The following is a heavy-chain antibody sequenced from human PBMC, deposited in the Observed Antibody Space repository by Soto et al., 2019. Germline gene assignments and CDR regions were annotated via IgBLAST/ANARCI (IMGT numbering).Heavy chain of an antibody. CDR1: GGSVDSGNHY. J-gene: IGHJ4*02. D-gene: IGHD4-17*01. Sequence: QVLVQESGPGLVKPSQTLTLRCTVSGGSVDSGNHYWNWIRQPPGKGLEWIGYIYYGESTYYNPSLKSRAGISVDTSQSRFSLRLTSVTAADMAVYYCARDMGSAMTTRIFDHWGQGTLVTVSS. V-gene: IGHV4-30-4*01. CDR3: ARDMGSAMTTRIFDH. CDR2: IYYGEST.